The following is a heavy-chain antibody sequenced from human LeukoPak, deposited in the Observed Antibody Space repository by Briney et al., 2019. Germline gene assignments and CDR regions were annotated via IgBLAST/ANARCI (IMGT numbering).Heavy chain of an antibody. CDR3: ARDIVYFDY. D-gene: IGHD3-16*02. V-gene: IGHV4-61*02. CDR2: IYTNGST. Sequence: SETLSLTRTFTGGSNSSGSYYWSWIRQPAGEGLEWIGRIYTNGSTNYNPSLKSRVTISVDTSKNQLSLKLSSVTAADTAVYYCARDIVYFDYWGQGTLVTVSS. CDR1: GGSNSSGSYY. J-gene: IGHJ4*02.